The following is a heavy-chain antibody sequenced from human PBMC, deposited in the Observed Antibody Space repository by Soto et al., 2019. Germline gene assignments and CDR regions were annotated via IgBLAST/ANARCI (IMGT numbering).Heavy chain of an antibody. CDR2: IKSKTDGGTT. J-gene: IGHJ1*01. CDR1: GFTFSNAW. Sequence: GGSLSLSCAASGFTFSNAWMSWVRQAPGKGLEWVGRIKSKTDGGTTDYAAPVKGRFTISRDDSKNTLYLQMNSLKTEDTAVYYCTTDRAVLLWFGEPQALFQHWGQGTLVTVSS. D-gene: IGHD3-10*01. CDR3: TTDRAVLLWFGEPQALFQH. V-gene: IGHV3-15*01.